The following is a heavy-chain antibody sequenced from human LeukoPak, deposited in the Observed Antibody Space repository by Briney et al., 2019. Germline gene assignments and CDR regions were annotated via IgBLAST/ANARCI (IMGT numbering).Heavy chain of an antibody. CDR1: GGSISSSSYY. CDR2: IYYSGST. D-gene: IGHD3-3*01. CDR3: ARRDFWSGYSNWSDP. J-gene: IGHJ5*01. V-gene: IGHV4-39*01. Sequence: SETLSLTCTVSGGSISSSSYYWGWIRQPPGKELEWIGSIYYSGSTYYNPSLKSRVTISVDTSKNQFSLKLSSVTAADTAVYYCARRDFWSGYSNWSDPWGQGTLVTVSS.